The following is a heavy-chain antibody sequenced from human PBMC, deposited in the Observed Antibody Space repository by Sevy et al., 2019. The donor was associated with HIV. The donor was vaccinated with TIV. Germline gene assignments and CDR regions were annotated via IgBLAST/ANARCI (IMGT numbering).Heavy chain of an antibody. V-gene: IGHV1-69*13. D-gene: IGHD6-13*01. J-gene: IGHJ5*02. Sequence: ASVKVSCKASGGTFSSYAISRVRQAPGQGLEWMGGIIPIFGTANYAQKFQGRVTITADESTSTAYMELSSLRSEDAAVYYCARDMYSSSWHNWFDPWGQGTLVTVSS. CDR2: IIPIFGTA. CDR1: GGTFSSYA. CDR3: ARDMYSSSWHNWFDP.